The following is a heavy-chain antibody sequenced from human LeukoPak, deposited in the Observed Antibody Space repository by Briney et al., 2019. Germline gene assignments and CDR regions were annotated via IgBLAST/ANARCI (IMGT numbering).Heavy chain of an antibody. D-gene: IGHD4-11*01. CDR2: INPNSGGT. CDR3: ARDGDSNYVSWFDP. Sequence: ASVKVSCKASGYIFTGYYMHWVRQAPGQGLEWMGWINPNSGGTNYAQKFQGRVTMTRDTSISTAYMELSRLRSDDTAVYYCARDGDSNYVSWFDPWGQGTLVTVSS. J-gene: IGHJ5*02. CDR1: GYIFTGYY. V-gene: IGHV1-2*02.